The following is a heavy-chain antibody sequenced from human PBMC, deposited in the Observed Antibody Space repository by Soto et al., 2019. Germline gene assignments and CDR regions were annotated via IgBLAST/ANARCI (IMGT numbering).Heavy chain of an antibody. Sequence: GGSLRLSCAASGFTFSRHRMHWAPQAPGKGLVWFSRINSDGSSINYADSVRGRFTISRGNAKNTLYLQMNSLRAEDTAVYYCARVGDGYDVFESWSQGTMV. D-gene: IGHD3-16*01. V-gene: IGHV3-74*01. CDR2: INSDGSSI. CDR3: ARVGDGYDVFES. CDR1: GFTFSRHR. J-gene: IGHJ3*02.